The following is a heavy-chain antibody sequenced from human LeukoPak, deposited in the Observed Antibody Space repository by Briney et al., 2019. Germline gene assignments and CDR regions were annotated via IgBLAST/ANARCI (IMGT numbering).Heavy chain of an antibody. Sequence: SETLSLTCTVSGASISSSSYYWGWIRQPPGKGLEWIGSIYYSGSTYYNPSLKSRVTISVDTSKNQFSLKLSSVTAADTAVYYCARESPFAAADCSGGSCTDYWGQGTLVTVSS. V-gene: IGHV4-39*07. D-gene: IGHD2-15*01. CDR1: GASISSSSYY. CDR2: IYYSGST. J-gene: IGHJ4*02. CDR3: ARESPFAAADCSGGSCTDY.